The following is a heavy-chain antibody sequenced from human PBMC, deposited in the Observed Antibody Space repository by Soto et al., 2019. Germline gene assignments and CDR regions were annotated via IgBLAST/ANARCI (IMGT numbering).Heavy chain of an antibody. V-gene: IGHV4-31*03. CDR1: GGSISSGRYY. Sequence: QVQLQESGPGLVKPSQTLSLTCTVSGGSISSGRYYWSWIRQHPGKGLEWIGYIYYSGSAYYNPSLKSRVSRSVDTSEYQFSLKLRSVTAADTAVYYCARVGDTTVAYYNYYGLDVWGQGTTVTVSS. J-gene: IGHJ6*02. D-gene: IGHD5-18*01. CDR3: ARVGDTTVAYYNYYGLDV. CDR2: IYYSGSA.